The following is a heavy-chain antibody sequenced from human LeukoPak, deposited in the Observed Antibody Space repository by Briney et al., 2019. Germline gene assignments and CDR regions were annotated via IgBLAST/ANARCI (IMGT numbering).Heavy chain of an antibody. CDR2: INSDESST. Sequence: PGGSLRLSCAASGFTFSSYWMHWVRQAPGKGLVWVSRINSDESSTSYADSVKGRFTISRDNAKNTLYLQMNSLRAEDTGVYHCAREIPYYPDYWGQGTLVTVSS. J-gene: IGHJ4*02. V-gene: IGHV3-74*01. D-gene: IGHD3-10*01. CDR1: GFTFSSYW. CDR3: AREIPYYPDY.